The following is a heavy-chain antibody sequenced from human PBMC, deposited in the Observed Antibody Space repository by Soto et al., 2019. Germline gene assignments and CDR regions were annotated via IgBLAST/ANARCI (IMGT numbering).Heavy chain of an antibody. Sequence: GASVKVSCKASGYTFTSYGISWVRQAPGQGLEWMGWISAYNGNTNYAQKLQGRVTMTTDTSTSTAYMELRSLRSDDTAVYYCARSFSSIAAGGWFDPWGQGTLVTVSS. V-gene: IGHV1-18*01. CDR2: ISAYNGNT. D-gene: IGHD6-6*01. CDR3: ARSFSSIAAGGWFDP. CDR1: GYTFTSYG. J-gene: IGHJ5*02.